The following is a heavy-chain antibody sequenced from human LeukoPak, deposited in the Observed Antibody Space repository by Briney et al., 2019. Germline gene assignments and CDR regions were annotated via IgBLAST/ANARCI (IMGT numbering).Heavy chain of an antibody. J-gene: IGHJ3*02. D-gene: IGHD2-2*01. CDR1: GFTFSGYA. CDR3: ANSPDIVVVRGDAFDI. V-gene: IGHV3-74*01. Sequence: PGGSLRLSCAASGFTFSGYAMSWVRQAPGKGLVWVSRINTDGSSTSYADSVKGRFTISRDNAKNTLYLQMNSLRAEDTAVYYCANSPDIVVVRGDAFDIWGQGTMVTVSS. CDR2: INTDGSST.